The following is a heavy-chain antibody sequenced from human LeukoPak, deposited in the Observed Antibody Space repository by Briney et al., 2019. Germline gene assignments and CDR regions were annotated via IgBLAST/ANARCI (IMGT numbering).Heavy chain of an antibody. CDR3: ARVVYCSSTSCYDYYYYMDV. D-gene: IGHD2-2*01. V-gene: IGHV4-61*02. Sequence: SSQTLSLTCTVSGGSISSGSYYWSWIRQPAGKGLEWIGRIYTSGSTNYNPSLKSRVTISVDTSKNQFSLKLSSVTAADTAVYYCARVVYCSSTSCYDYYYYMDVWGKGTTVTVSS. CDR2: IYTSGST. J-gene: IGHJ6*03. CDR1: GGSISSGSYY.